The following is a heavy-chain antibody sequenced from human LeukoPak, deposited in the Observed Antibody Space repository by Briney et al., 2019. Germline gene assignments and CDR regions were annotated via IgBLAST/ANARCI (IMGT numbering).Heavy chain of an antibody. Sequence: GASVKVSCKASGGTFSSYAISWVRQAPGQGLEWMGGIIPIFGTANYAQKFQGRVTITADESTSTAYMELSSLRSEDTAVYYCARGPTGSSIAARLPDYWGQGTLVTVSS. J-gene: IGHJ4*02. CDR3: ARGPTGSSIAARLPDY. CDR1: GGTFSSYA. CDR2: IIPIFGTA. D-gene: IGHD6-6*01. V-gene: IGHV1-69*13.